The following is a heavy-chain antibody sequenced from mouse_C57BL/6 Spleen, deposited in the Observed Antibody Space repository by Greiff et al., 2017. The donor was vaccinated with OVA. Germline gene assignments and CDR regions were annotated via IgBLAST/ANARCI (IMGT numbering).Heavy chain of an antibody. J-gene: IGHJ3*01. Sequence: VQLQQPGAELLRPGSSVKLSCKASGYTFTSYWMHWVKQRPIQGLEWIGNIDPSDSETHYNQKFKDKATLTVDKSSSTAYMQLSSLTSEDSAVYYCARQGTTVVPFAYWGQGTLVTVSA. CDR2: IDPSDSET. D-gene: IGHD1-1*01. CDR3: ARQGTTVVPFAY. CDR1: GYTFTSYW. V-gene: IGHV1-52*01.